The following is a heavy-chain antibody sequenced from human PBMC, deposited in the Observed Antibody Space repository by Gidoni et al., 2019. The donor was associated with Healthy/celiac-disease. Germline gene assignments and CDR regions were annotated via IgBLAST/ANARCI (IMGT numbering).Heavy chain of an antibody. Sequence: VQLVESGGGVVQPGRSLRLSCAASGFPFSSYGMHWVRQAPGKGLEWVAVIWYDGSNKYYADSVKGRFTISRDNSKNTLYLQMNSLRAEDTAVYYCARDRDIVVVPAAMRSAFDIWGQGTMVTVSS. V-gene: IGHV3-33*01. D-gene: IGHD2-2*01. J-gene: IGHJ3*02. CDR1: GFPFSSYG. CDR3: ARDRDIVVVPAAMRSAFDI. CDR2: IWYDGSNK.